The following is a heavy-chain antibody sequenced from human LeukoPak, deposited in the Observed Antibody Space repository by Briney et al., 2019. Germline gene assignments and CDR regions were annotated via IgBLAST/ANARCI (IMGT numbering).Heavy chain of an antibody. CDR2: IYTSGST. CDR3: AREFDY. V-gene: IGHV4-4*07. J-gene: IGHJ4*02. Sequence: SETLSLTCTVSGGSINSYYWSWIRQPAGKGLEWIGRIYTSGSTNYNPSLNYNPSLKSRLTMSVDTSKNQLSLKLTSATAADAAVYYCAREFDYWGQGTLVTVSS. CDR1: GGSINSYY.